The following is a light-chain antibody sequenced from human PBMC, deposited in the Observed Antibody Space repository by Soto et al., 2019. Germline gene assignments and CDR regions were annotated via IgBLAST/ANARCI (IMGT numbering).Light chain of an antibody. Sequence: DIQMTQSPSTLSASVGDRVTITCRASQSISSWLAWYQQKPGKAPKLLIYDASSMESGVPSRFSGSGSGTEFTSTIGSLHPADFATQYRQKYNSYSTFSQGTKVEIK. V-gene: IGKV1-5*01. CDR2: DAS. CDR3: QKYNSYST. J-gene: IGKJ1*01. CDR1: QSISSW.